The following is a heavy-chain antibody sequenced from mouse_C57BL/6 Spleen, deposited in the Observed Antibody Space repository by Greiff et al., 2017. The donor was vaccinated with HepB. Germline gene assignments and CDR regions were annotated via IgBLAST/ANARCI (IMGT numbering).Heavy chain of an antibody. CDR2: IYPGDGDT. CDR1: GYAFSSSW. V-gene: IGHV1-82*01. J-gene: IGHJ2*01. D-gene: IGHD2-4*01. Sequence: QVQLKESGPELVKPGASVKISCKASGYAFSSSWMNWVKQRPGKGLEWIGRIYPGDGDTNYNGKFKGKATLTADKSSSTAYMQLSSLTSEDSAVYFCARGGIYYDYDGEFDYWGQGTTLTVSS. CDR3: ARGGIYYDYDGEFDY.